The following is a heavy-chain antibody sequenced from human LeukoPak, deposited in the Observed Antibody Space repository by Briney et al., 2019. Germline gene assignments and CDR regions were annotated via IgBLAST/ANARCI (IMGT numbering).Heavy chain of an antibody. J-gene: IGHJ3*01. CDR1: GYSFTNYD. D-gene: IGHD3-9*01. Sequence: GASVKVSCKTSGYSFTNYDINWVRQATGQGLEWMGWMSPNSGKAGYAQKFQGRVTMTKNTSMSTAYMELSSLTSEDTAVYYCARGRESSKLTSDWLSDSFDLWGQGTIVTVSS. CDR2: MSPNSGKA. V-gene: IGHV1-8*01. CDR3: ARGRESSKLTSDWLSDSFDL.